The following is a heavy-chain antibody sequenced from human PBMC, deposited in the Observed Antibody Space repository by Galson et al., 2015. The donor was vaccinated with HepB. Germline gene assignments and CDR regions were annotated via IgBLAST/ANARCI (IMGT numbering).Heavy chain of an antibody. CDR3: ASAQWLAKLSAFDY. V-gene: IGHV3-30-3*01. CDR1: GFTVSSNY. Sequence: SLRLSCAASGFTVSSNYMSWVRQAPGKGLEWVAVISYDGSNKYYADSVKGRFTISRDNSKNTLYLQMNSLRAEDTAVYYCASAQWLAKLSAFDYWGQGTLVTVSS. D-gene: IGHD6-19*01. J-gene: IGHJ4*02. CDR2: ISYDGSNK.